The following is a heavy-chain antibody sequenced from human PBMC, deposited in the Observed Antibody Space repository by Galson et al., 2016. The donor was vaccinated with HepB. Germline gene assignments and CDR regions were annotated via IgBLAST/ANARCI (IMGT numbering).Heavy chain of an antibody. Sequence: SVKVSCKASGYTFTGYFIHWVRQAPGQGLEWMGWIKPNSGGTNYGQKFQGRVTMTRDTSISAAHMELSRLRSDDTAVYYCVRGSRSSSWYLVDPYNWFDPWGQGTLVTVSS. CDR2: IKPNSGGT. CDR1: GYTFTGYF. V-gene: IGHV1-2*02. CDR3: VRGSRSSSWYLVDPYNWFDP. J-gene: IGHJ5*02. D-gene: IGHD6-13*01.